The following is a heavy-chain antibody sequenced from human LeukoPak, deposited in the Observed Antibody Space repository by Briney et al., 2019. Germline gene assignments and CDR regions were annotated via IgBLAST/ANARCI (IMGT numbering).Heavy chain of an antibody. CDR1: GFTFDANG. V-gene: IGHV3-20*01. CDR3: ARALSSSWLGGMDV. Sequence: PGGSLRLSCATSGFTFDANGMSWVRQAPGKGLEWVSGINWNGGSTGYADSVKGRFTISRDNAKNSLYLQMNSLRAEDTALYHCARALSSSWLGGMDVWGQGTTVIVSS. D-gene: IGHD6-13*01. J-gene: IGHJ6*02. CDR2: INWNGGST.